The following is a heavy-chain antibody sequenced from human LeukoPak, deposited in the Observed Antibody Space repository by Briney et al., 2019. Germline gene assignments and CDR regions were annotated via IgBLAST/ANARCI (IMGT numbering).Heavy chain of an antibody. CDR3: ASQVGMTTTFVN. CDR1: GFTFSSYS. Sequence: PGGSLRLSCAASGFTFSSYSMNWVRQTPGKGLEWVPLIYSDGRAYYADSVQGRFTISRDTSKNTLYLQMNSLRAEDTAVYYCASQVGMTTTFVNWGQGTLVTVSS. V-gene: IGHV3-66*04. D-gene: IGHD1-1*01. CDR2: IYSDGRA. J-gene: IGHJ4*02.